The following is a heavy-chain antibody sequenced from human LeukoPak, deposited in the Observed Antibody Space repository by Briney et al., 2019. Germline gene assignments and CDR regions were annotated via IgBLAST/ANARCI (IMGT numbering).Heavy chain of an antibody. D-gene: IGHD3-9*01. J-gene: IGHJ4*02. CDR3: AELTGYFDY. CDR1: GFTFSSYW. V-gene: IGHV3-74*01. CDR2: INSDGSST. Sequence: GSLRLSCAASGFTFSSYWMHWVRQAPGKGLVWVSRINSDGSSTSYADSVKGRYTISRDNAKNTLYLQMNSLRVEDTAVYYCAELTGYFDYWGQGTLVTVSS.